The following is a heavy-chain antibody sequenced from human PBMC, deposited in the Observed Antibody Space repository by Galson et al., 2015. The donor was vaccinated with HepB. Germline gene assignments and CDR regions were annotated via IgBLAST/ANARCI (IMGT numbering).Heavy chain of an antibody. D-gene: IGHD2-15*01. CDR2: ISGSGGST. CDR1: GFIFSSYA. V-gene: IGHV3-23*01. Sequence: SLRLACAASGFIFSSYAMSWVRQAPGEGLEWVSSISGSGGSTYYADSAKGRFTISRDNSKNTLYLQMNSLRADDTAVYYCAKGRVAAAFDYWGQGTLVTVSS. J-gene: IGHJ4*02. CDR3: AKGRVAAAFDY.